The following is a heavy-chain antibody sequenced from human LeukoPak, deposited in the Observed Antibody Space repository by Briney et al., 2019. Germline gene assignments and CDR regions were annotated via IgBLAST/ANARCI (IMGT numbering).Heavy chain of an antibody. J-gene: IGHJ4*02. CDR1: GYTFTSYG. Sequence: ASVKVSCKASGYTFTSYGISWVRQAPGQGLEWMGWISAYNGNTNYAQKLQGRVTMTTDTSTSTAYMELRSLRSDDTAVYYCARDLDPYYYDSSGYYSFFDYWGQGTLVTVSS. CDR3: ARDLDPYYYDSSGYYSFFDY. V-gene: IGHV1-18*01. D-gene: IGHD3-22*01. CDR2: ISAYNGNT.